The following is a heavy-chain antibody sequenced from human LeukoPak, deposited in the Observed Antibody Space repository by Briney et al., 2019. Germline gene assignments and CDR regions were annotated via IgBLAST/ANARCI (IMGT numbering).Heavy chain of an antibody. CDR1: TGSISSYY. CDR2: VYTSGAT. V-gene: IGHV4-4*07. Sequence: PSETLSLTCTVSTGSISSYYWSWIRQPAGEGLEWIGRVYTSGATNYNPSLKSRVTMSIDTSKNQFSLKLTSVTAADTAVYYCARGVFSNWYYFDYWGQGALVTVSS. J-gene: IGHJ4*02. CDR3: ARGVFSNWYYFDY. D-gene: IGHD6-13*01.